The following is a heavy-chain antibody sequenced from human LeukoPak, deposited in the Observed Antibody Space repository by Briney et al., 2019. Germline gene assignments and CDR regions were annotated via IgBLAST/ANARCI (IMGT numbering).Heavy chain of an antibody. CDR3: AKDFKSGYDSGQFDY. J-gene: IGHJ4*02. V-gene: IGHV3-7*01. D-gene: IGHD5-12*01. CDR2: IKQDGSEK. Sequence: GGSLRLSCAGSRFLFNTNWMTWVRQAPGKGLEWVATIKQDGSEKYYVDSVKGRFTISRDNAKNSLYLQMNNLRAEDTAVYYCAKDFKSGYDSGQFDYWGQGTLVTVSS. CDR1: RFLFNTNW.